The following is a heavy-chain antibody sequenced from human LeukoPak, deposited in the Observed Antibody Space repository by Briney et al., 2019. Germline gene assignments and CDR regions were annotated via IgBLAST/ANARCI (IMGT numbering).Heavy chain of an antibody. CDR3: AKGLQGYSSSWFDP. J-gene: IGHJ5*02. V-gene: IGHV3-23*01. D-gene: IGHD4-11*01. CDR1: GFIFSSYA. CDR2: SSGSGGST. Sequence: GGSLRLSCAASGFIFSSYAMSWVRQAPGKGLEWVSGSSGSGGSTYYADSVKGRFTISRDNSKNTLYLQMNSLRAEDTAVYYCAKGLQGYSSSWFDPWGQGTLVTVSS.